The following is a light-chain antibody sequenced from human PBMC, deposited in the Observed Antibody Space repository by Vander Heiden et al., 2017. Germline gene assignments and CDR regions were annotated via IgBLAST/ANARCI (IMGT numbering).Light chain of an antibody. CDR3: QAWDSRTEA. Sequence: SSQLTQPLSLSLSLGQTACITCSGNKMEDGCACWNEQKPGQSPVLVICQDDRRPSGMPERFSGSNSGNTATLTSSGTQTMDEADYYCQAWDSRTEAFGGGTKLTVL. CDR2: QDD. J-gene: IGLJ2*01. V-gene: IGLV3-1*01. CDR1: KMEDGC.